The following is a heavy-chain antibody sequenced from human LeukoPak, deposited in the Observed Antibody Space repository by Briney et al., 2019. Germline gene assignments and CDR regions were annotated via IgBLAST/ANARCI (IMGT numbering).Heavy chain of an antibody. CDR1: GFTFSSYS. J-gene: IGHJ6*02. D-gene: IGHD1-26*01. V-gene: IGHV3-73*01. CDR3: TRPGDYYGMDV. CDR2: IRSKANSYAT. Sequence: GGSLRLSCAASGFTFSSYSMNWVRQASGKGLEWVGRIRSKANSYATAYAASVKGRFTISRDDSKNTAYLQMNSLKTEDTAVYYCTRPGDYYGMDVWGQGTTVTVSS.